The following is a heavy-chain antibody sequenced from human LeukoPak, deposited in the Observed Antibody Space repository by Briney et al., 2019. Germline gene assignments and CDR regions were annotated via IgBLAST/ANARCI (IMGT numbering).Heavy chain of an antibody. CDR1: GFTFSTYW. CDR2: IKEDGSDK. Sequence: GGSLRLSCAASGFTFSTYWMSWVRQAPGKGLESVAKIKEDGSDKYYVDSVKGRFTISRDNGKNSLYLQMNSLRAEDTAVNYCARDRGGGSFDYWGQGTLVTVSS. V-gene: IGHV3-7*01. J-gene: IGHJ4*02. D-gene: IGHD2-15*01. CDR3: ARDRGGGSFDY.